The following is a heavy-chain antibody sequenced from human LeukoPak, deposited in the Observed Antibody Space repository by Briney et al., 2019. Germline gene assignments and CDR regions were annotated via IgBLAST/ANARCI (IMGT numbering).Heavy chain of an antibody. CDR2: IYQRGST. CDR1: GYSISSGYY. V-gene: IGHV4-38-2*02. J-gene: IGHJ4*02. Sequence: SETLSLTCAVSGYSISSGYYWGWIRQPPGKGLEWIGSIYQRGSTYYNPSLKRRVTISVYTSKNQFSLKLSSVTAADTAVYYCARDLIAVAAFDYWGQGTLVTVSS. CDR3: ARDLIAVAAFDY. D-gene: IGHD6-19*01.